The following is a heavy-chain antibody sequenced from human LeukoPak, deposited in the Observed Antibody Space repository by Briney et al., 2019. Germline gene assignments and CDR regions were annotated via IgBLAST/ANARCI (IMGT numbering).Heavy chain of an antibody. J-gene: IGHJ4*02. Sequence: ASVKVSCKTSGYTFSNYAINWVRQAPGQGLEWMGWINTNTGNPTYAQDFTGRFVFSLDTSVSTTYLQISSLKVEDTAIHYCARSNNDGDYLGVGFDYWGQGARVTVSS. CDR2: INTNTGNP. V-gene: IGHV7-4-1*02. D-gene: IGHD4-17*01. CDR1: GYTFSNYA. CDR3: ARSNNDGDYLGVGFDY.